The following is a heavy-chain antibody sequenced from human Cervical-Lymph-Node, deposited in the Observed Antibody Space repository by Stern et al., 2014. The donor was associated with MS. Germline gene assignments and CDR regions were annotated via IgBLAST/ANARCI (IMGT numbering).Heavy chain of an antibody. D-gene: IGHD2-2*01. CDR2: INPNSGGT. CDR1: GYTFTEYY. CDR3: AREVDCSSTSCLYYYYAMDV. J-gene: IGHJ6*02. V-gene: IGHV1-2*04. Sequence: VQLVESGAEVRKPGASVKGSCKTSGYTFTEYYMHWVRQAPGQGLEWMGWINPNSGGTKYAQKFQGWVTMTRDTSIGTVYMELSRLRSDDTAVYYCAREVDCSSTSCLYYYYAMDVWGQGTTVTVS.